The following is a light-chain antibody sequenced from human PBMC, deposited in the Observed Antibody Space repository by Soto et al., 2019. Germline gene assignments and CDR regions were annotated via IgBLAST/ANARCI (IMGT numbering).Light chain of an antibody. CDR3: QQYSTYWT. CDR2: DAS. Sequence: DIQMTQSPSPLSASVGDRVTTTCRAIQSITCWLAWIQQKPGKAPQLLIYDASSVQSGVPSWFSGSGSGTEFTLTITSLQPDDCATYYCQQYSTYWTFGQGTKVDI. CDR1: QSITCW. J-gene: IGKJ1*01. V-gene: IGKV1-5*01.